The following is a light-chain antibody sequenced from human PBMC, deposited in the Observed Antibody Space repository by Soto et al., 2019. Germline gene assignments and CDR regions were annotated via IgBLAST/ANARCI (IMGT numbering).Light chain of an antibody. V-gene: IGKV1-33*01. Sequence: DIQMTQSPSSLSASVGDRVTITCQASQDISNYLNWYQQKPGEAPKLLIYDASDLETGVPSRFSGVGSGTDFTSTISSLQPEDIATYYCQQYDNLPYTFGQGSKLKIK. CDR2: DAS. CDR1: QDISNY. J-gene: IGKJ2*01. CDR3: QQYDNLPYT.